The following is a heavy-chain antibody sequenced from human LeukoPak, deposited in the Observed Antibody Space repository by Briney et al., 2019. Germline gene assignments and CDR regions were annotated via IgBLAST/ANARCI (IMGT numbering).Heavy chain of an antibody. J-gene: IGHJ2*01. CDR3: ATRIAVAASVGGFDL. V-gene: IGHV4-34*01. CDR1: GGSFSGYY. Sequence: SETLSLTCAVYGGSFSGYYWSWIRQPPGKGLEWIGEINHSGSTNYNPSLKSRVTISVDTSKNQFSLKLSSVTAADTAVYYCATRIAVAASVGGFDLWGRGTLVTVSS. D-gene: IGHD6-19*01. CDR2: INHSGST.